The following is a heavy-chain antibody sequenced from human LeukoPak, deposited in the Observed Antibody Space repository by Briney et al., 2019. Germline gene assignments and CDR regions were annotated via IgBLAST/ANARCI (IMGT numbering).Heavy chain of an antibody. Sequence: PGGSLSLSCAASGFTFSVYGMHWVRQAPGKGLEWVTFISYDGNNKYYADSVKGRSTISRYNFKNTLSLQMDSLRPEDTAVYYCAKDRLGYSAYDFMEVWGHGTTVSVSS. CDR3: AKDRLGYSAYDFMEV. V-gene: IGHV3-30*18. J-gene: IGHJ6*02. D-gene: IGHD5-12*01. CDR2: ISYDGNNK. CDR1: GFTFSVYG.